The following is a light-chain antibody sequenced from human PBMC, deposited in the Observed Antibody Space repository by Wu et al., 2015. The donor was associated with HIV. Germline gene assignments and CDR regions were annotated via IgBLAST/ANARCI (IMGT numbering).Light chain of an antibody. V-gene: IGKV3-15*01. CDR1: QDVGSY. CDR2: ATS. J-gene: IGKJ4*01. CDR3: QQYEHWPPLT. Sequence: EIVMTQSPATLSLSPGERATLSCRASQDVGSYVAWYQQKPGQAPRLLISATSIRANGIPARFIGRGSGQNSLSPSTVCSLRILQFYFCQQYEHWPPLTFGGGTTVEI.